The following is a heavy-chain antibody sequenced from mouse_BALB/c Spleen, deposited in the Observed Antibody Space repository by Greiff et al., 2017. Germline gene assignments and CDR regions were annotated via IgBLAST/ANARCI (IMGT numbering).Heavy chain of an antibody. V-gene: IGHV3-2*02. J-gene: IGHJ2*01. CDR2: ISYSGST. Sequence: VQLQQSGPGLVKPSQSLSLTCTVTGYSITSDYAWNWIRQFPGNKLEWMGYISYSGSTSYNPSLKSRISITRDTSKNQFFLQLNSVTTEDTATYYCAREGDLLWFDYWGQGTTLTVSS. CDR1: GYSITSDYA. CDR3: AREGDLLWFDY. D-gene: IGHD2-1*01.